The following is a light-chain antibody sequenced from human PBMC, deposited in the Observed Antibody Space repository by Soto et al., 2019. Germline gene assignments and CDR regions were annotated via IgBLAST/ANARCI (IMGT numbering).Light chain of an antibody. CDR1: QSVSSTY. V-gene: IGKV3-20*01. J-gene: IGKJ4*01. Sequence: EIVLTQSPGTLSLSPGERATLSCRASQSVSSTYLAWYQQKPGQAPRLLIYGVSSKATGIPDRFSGSGSWTYITLTTSRLETDDVAVYYGQQYDSYLLTFSGGTKVEIK. CDR3: QQYDSYLLT. CDR2: GVS.